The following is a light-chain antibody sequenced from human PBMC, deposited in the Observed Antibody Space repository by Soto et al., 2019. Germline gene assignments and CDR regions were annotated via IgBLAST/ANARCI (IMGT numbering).Light chain of an antibody. V-gene: IGKV1-5*01. Sequence: DIQMTQSPSTLSTSVGDRVTITCRASQSISSWLAWYQQKPGKAPKLLIYDASSLESGVPSRFSGSGSGTEFTLTISSLQPGDFATYYCQQYNSYWWTFGQGTKVDIK. CDR2: DAS. CDR3: QQYNSYWWT. CDR1: QSISSW. J-gene: IGKJ1*01.